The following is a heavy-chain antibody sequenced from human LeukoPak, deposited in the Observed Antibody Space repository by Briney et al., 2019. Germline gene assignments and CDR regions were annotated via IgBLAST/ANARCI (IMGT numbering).Heavy chain of an antibody. CDR2: ISYDGSNK. D-gene: IGHD3-10*01. CDR3: AKATYYYGSGSYYNLDY. V-gene: IGHV3-30*18. CDR1: GFTFSSYG. Sequence: GRSLRHSCAASGFTFSSYGMHCVRQAPGKGLEWVAVISYDGSNKYYADSVKGRFTISRDNSKNTLYLQMNSLRAEDTAVYYCAKATYYYGSGSYYNLDYWGQGTLVTVSS. J-gene: IGHJ4*02.